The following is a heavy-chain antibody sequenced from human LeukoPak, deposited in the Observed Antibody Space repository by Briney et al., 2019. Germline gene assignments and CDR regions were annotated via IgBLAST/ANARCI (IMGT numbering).Heavy chain of an antibody. CDR1: EFTFSSYA. Sequence: PGGSLRLSCAASEFTFSSYAMHWVRQAPGKGLEWVALISYDASNKYYADSVKGRFTISRDNAKNSLYLQMNSLRAEDTALYYCAKDMTGDYYGSGSYSDYWGQGTLVTVSS. CDR2: ISYDASNK. J-gene: IGHJ4*02. V-gene: IGHV3-30*04. CDR3: AKDMTGDYYGSGSYSDY. D-gene: IGHD3-10*01.